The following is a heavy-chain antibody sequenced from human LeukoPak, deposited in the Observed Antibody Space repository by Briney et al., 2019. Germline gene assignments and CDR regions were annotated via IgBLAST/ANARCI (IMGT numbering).Heavy chain of an antibody. Sequence: ASVKVSCKASGYTFTGYYMHWVRQAPGQGLEWMGWINSNTGGTNYAQKFQGRVTMTTDTSISTAYMELSRLRSDDTAVYYCARERTFGGVIVSPDFDYWGQGTLVTVSS. CDR1: GYTFTGYY. CDR3: ARERTFGGVIVSPDFDY. V-gene: IGHV1-2*02. D-gene: IGHD3-16*02. CDR2: INSNTGGT. J-gene: IGHJ4*02.